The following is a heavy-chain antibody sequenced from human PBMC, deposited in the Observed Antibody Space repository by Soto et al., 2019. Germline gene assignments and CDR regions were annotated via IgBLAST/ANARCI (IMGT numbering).Heavy chain of an antibody. CDR2: VYYTGST. D-gene: IGHD2-2*01. Sequence: PSETLSLTCTVSGGSINGFYWSWIRQPPGKGLEWIGYVYYTGSTTYNPSLEGRVTMSVDTSKNQFSLKLTSVNAADTAVYYCAKYRRTQAEGFTRDYWGQGTPVTVSS. CDR3: AKYRRTQAEGFTRDY. J-gene: IGHJ4*02. V-gene: IGHV4-59*01. CDR1: GGSINGFY.